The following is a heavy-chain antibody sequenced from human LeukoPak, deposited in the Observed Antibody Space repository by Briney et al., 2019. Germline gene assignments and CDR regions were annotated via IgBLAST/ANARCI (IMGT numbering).Heavy chain of an antibody. D-gene: IGHD3-9*01. CDR1: GYTFTGYY. CDR2: INPNSGGT. Sequence: GASVKVSCKASGYTFTGYYMHWVRQAPGQGLEWMGWINPNSGGTNYAQKFQGRVTMTRDTSISTAYMELSRLRSDDTAVYYCARGARYYDILTGYYPKNWFDPWGQGTLVTVSS. J-gene: IGHJ5*02. CDR3: ARGARYYDILTGYYPKNWFDP. V-gene: IGHV1-2*02.